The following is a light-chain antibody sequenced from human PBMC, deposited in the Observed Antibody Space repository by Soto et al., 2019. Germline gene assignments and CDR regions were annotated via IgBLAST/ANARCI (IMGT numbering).Light chain of an antibody. Sequence: QTVVTQEASLSVSPGGTVTLTCDLNSGSVSTSHYPSWYQQTPGQPPRTLILNIESRPSGVPERFSGTIIGRRAALTITGAQSEDESDYYCMLCVATGVWVFGGGTKVTVL. V-gene: IGLV8-61*01. CDR3: MLCVATGVWV. CDR1: SGSVSTSHY. CDR2: NIE. J-gene: IGLJ3*02.